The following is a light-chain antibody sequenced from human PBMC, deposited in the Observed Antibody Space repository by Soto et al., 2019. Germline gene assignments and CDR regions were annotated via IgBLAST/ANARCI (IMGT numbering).Light chain of an antibody. J-gene: IGKJ4*01. CDR2: GAS. CDR1: QSVSSN. Sequence: EIVMTQSPATLSVSPGERATLSCRASQSVSSNLDWYQQKPGQAPRLLIYGASTRATGIPASFSGSGSGTEFTLTISSLQSEELGIYYCQQYDRRPLTFGGGTKVEI. V-gene: IGKV3-15*01. CDR3: QQYDRRPLT.